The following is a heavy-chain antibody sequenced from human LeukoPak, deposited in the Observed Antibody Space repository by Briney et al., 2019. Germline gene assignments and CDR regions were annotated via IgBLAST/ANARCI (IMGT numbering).Heavy chain of an antibody. J-gene: IGHJ4*02. CDR1: GFTFSSYA. D-gene: IGHD6-6*01. CDR3: ARDSSSLDH. CDR2: ISYDGSNK. Sequence: GGSLRLSCAASGFTFSSYAMHWVRQAPGKGLEWVAVISYDGSNKYYADSVKGRFTISRDNSKNTLYLQMNSLRAEDTAVYYCARDSSSLDHWGQGTLVTVSS. V-gene: IGHV3-30*01.